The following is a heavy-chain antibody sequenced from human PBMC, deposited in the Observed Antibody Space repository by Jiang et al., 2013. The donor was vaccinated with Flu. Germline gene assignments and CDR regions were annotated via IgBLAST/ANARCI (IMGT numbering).Heavy chain of an antibody. Sequence: YAEKFQGRVTMTADTSIDTAYMELSNLRSEDTAVYYCATFPEYWGQGTLVTVSS. V-gene: IGHV1-69-2*01. J-gene: IGHJ4*02. CDR3: ATFPEY.